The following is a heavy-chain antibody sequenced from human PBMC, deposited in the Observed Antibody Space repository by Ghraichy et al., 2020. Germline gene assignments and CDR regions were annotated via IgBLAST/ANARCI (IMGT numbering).Heavy chain of an antibody. Sequence: GGGRGGGGCSYYRGRTDYNPSLKSRVTISVDTSKNQFSLKMSSVTAADTTVYYCARRTFAGAFDIWGQGTMVTVSS. V-gene: IGHV4-39*01. J-gene: IGHJ3*02. CDR2: SYYRGRT. D-gene: IGHD2/OR15-2a*01. CDR3: ARRTFAGAFDI.